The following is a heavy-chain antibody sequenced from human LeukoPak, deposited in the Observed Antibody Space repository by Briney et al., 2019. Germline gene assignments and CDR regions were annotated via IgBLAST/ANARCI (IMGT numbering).Heavy chain of an antibody. Sequence: PGGSLRLSCAASGFTVSSNYMSWVRQAPGKGPECVSVIYPGGSTYYADSVKGRFTISRDDSKNTLYLQMNSLRAEDTAVYYCARIDYSSGCPGDYWGQGTLVTVSS. J-gene: IGHJ4*02. CDR1: GFTVSSNY. CDR2: IYPGGST. V-gene: IGHV3-53*01. D-gene: IGHD6-19*01. CDR3: ARIDYSSGCPGDY.